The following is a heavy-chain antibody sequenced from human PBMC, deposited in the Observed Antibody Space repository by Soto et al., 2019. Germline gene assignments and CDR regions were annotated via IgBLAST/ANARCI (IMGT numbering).Heavy chain of an antibody. V-gene: IGHV3-30-3*01. D-gene: IGHD2-2*01. CDR2: ISYDGSNK. Sequence: PGGSLRLSCAASGFTFSSYAMHWVRQAPGKGLEWVAVISYDGSNKYYADSVKGRFTISRDNSKNTLYLQMNSLRAEDTAVYYCARVFPDIVVVPVPYYYYGMDVWGQGTTVTVSS. CDR3: ARVFPDIVVVPVPYYYYGMDV. CDR1: GFTFSSYA. J-gene: IGHJ6*02.